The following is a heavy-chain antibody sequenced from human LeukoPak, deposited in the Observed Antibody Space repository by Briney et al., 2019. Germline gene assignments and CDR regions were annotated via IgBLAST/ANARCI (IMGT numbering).Heavy chain of an antibody. CDR1: GGSFSGYY. V-gene: IGHV4-59*08. Sequence: SETLSLTCAVYGGSFSGYYWSWIRQPPGKGLEWIGYIYYSGSTNYNPSLKSRVTISVDTSKNQFSLKLSSVTAADTAVYYCARGGRAARHNSGWFDPWGQGTLVTVSS. CDR2: IYYSGST. D-gene: IGHD6-6*01. CDR3: ARGGRAARHNSGWFDP. J-gene: IGHJ5*02.